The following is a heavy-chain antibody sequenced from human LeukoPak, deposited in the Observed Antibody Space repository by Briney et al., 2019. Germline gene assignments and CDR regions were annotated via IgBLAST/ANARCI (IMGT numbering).Heavy chain of an antibody. V-gene: IGHV4-39*07. J-gene: IGHJ4*02. CDR3: AKGNPFYDY. Sequence: SETLSLTCTVSGGSISSSSYYWGWIRQPPGRGLEWIGSIYYSGSTYYNPSLKSRVIISLDTSKNQFSLTLSSVTAADTAVYYCAKGNPFYDYWGQGTPVTVSS. CDR2: IYYSGST. CDR1: GGSISSSSYY. D-gene: IGHD5/OR15-5a*01.